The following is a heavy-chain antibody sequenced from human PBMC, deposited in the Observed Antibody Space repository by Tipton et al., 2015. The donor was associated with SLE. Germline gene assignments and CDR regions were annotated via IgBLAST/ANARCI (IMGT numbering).Heavy chain of an antibody. V-gene: IGHV4-59*10. CDR2: IYTSGST. J-gene: IGHJ5*02. CDR3: ARRYDFWSGPSRWFDP. Sequence: TLSLTCAVYGGSFSGYYWSWIRQPAGKGLEWIGRIYTSGSTNYNPSLKSRVTISVDTSKNQFSLKLSSVTAADTAVYYCARRYDFWSGPSRWFDPWGQGTLVTVSS. CDR1: GGSFSGYY. D-gene: IGHD3-3*01.